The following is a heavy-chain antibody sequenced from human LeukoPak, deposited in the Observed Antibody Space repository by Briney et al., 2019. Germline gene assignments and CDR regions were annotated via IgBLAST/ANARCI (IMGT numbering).Heavy chain of an antibody. CDR1: GYTFTSYG. D-gene: IGHD3-3*01. J-gene: IGHJ4*02. CDR2: ISTYNGNT. Sequence: ASVKVSCKASGYTFTSYGISWVRQAPGQGLEWMGWISTYNGNTNYAQTLQGRVTMTTDTSTSTAYMELRSLRSDDTAVYYCARGNYDFWSGYPTSTHYFDYWGQGTLVTVSS. CDR3: ARGNYDFWSGYPTSTHYFDY. V-gene: IGHV1-18*04.